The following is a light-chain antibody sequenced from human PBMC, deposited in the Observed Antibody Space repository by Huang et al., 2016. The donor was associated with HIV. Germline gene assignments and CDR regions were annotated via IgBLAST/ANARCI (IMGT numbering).Light chain of an antibody. V-gene: IGKV1-39*01. CDR1: QSIGNK. Sequence: DIQMTQSPSSLSASVGDTVTITCRASQSIGNKVNWYQQKPGKAPNLLIYKASNLHSGVPSRFSGSGSGTDFTLTIRGLQPEDFAVYYCQQSYSSWWTFGQGTKVEI. CDR2: KAS. J-gene: IGKJ1*01. CDR3: QQSYSSWWT.